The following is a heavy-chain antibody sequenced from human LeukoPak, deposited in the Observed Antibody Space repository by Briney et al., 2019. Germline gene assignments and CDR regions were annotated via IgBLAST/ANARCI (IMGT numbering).Heavy chain of an antibody. CDR2: IYYSGST. J-gene: IGHJ6*02. V-gene: IGHV4-59*01. D-gene: IGHD1-26*01. Sequence: KPSETLSLTCTVSGGSISSYYWSWIRQPPGKGLEWIGYIYYSGSTNYNPSLKSRVTISVDTSKNQFSLKLSSVTAADTAVYYCARSGAYYYYYGMDVWGQGTTVTVSS. CDR1: GGSISSYY. CDR3: ARSGAYYYYYGMDV.